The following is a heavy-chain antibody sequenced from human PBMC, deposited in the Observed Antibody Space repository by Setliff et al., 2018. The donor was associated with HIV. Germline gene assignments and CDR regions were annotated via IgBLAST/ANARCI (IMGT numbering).Heavy chain of an antibody. D-gene: IGHD3-10*01. V-gene: IGHV1-69-2*01. CDR2: IDPEDGET. CDR3: ATDLFSGTYYNYFDY. J-gene: IGHJ4*02. CDR1: GYTFTGYY. Sequence: SCKASGYTFTGYYMHWVQQAPGKGLKWMGRIDPEDGETKYAEKFQGRVTIIADTSTDTAYMELSSLTSEDTAVYYCATDLFSGTYYNYFDYWGQGTLVTVSS.